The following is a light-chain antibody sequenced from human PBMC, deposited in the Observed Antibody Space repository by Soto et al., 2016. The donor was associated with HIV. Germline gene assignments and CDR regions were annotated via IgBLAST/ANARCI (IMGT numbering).Light chain of an antibody. J-gene: IGLJ3*02. CDR3: QVWDRRSDHVV. Sequence: YELTQPPSVSVAPGKTARITCGGDNVGTQSVHWHQQRPGQAPVLVVFDDSDRPSGIPDRFSGSKSGNTATLTINRVDAGDEADYYCQVWDRRSDHVVFGGGTKLSVL. CDR1: NVGTQS. V-gene: IGLV3-21*03. CDR2: DDS.